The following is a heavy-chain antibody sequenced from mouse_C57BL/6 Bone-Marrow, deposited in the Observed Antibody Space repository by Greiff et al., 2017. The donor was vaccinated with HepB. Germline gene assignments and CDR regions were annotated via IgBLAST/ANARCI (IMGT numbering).Heavy chain of an antibody. J-gene: IGHJ4*01. V-gene: IGHV1-53*01. CDR2: INPSNGGT. Sequence: QVQLQQPGTELVKPGASVKLSCKASGYTFTSYWMHWVKQRPGQGLEWIGNINPSNGGTNYNEKFKSKATLTVDKSSSTAYMQLSSLTSEDSAVYYCAREGTAQATCWYAMDYWGQGTSVTVSS. CDR3: AREGTAQATCWYAMDY. D-gene: IGHD3-2*02. CDR1: GYTFTSYW.